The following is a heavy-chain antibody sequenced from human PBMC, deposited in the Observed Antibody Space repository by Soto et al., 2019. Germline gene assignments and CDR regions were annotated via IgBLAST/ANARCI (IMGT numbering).Heavy chain of an antibody. CDR2: IYYRGST. D-gene: IGHD6-19*01. J-gene: IGHJ5*02. Sequence: PSETLSLTCTVSGGSISSYYWSWIRQPPGKGLERIGYIYYRGSTKYNPSLKSRVTISVDTSKNQFSLKLSSVTAADTAVYYCARSVAEQWLDYNWFDPWGQGTLVTVSS. CDR1: GGSISSYY. CDR3: ARSVAEQWLDYNWFDP. V-gene: IGHV4-59*01.